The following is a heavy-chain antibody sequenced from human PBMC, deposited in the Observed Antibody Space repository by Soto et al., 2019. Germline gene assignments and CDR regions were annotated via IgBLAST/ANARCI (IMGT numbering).Heavy chain of an antibody. Sequence: VQLLESGGDLVQPGGSLRLSCAASGFTFSNYAMSWVRQAPGKALEWVSSINIVGGNTNYADSVRGRFTMSRDDSKNTVFLQMNRLRAEDTAIYYCSKNYYFDSWGQGTLVTVSS. J-gene: IGHJ4*02. V-gene: IGHV3-23*01. CDR3: SKNYYFDS. CDR2: INIVGGNT. CDR1: GFTFSNYA.